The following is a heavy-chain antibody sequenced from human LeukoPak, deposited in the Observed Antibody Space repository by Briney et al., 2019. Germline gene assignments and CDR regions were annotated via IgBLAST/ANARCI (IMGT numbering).Heavy chain of an antibody. CDR3: ARDIDSGSYPTMGY. V-gene: IGHV3-11*01. Sequence: GGSLRLSCAASGFTFSDYYMSWIRQAPGKGLEWVSYISSSGSTIYYADSVKGRFTISRDNAKNSLYLQMNSLRAEDTAVYYCARDIDSGSYPTMGYWGQGTLVTVSS. J-gene: IGHJ4*02. CDR1: GFTFSDYY. D-gene: IGHD1-26*01. CDR2: ISSSGSTI.